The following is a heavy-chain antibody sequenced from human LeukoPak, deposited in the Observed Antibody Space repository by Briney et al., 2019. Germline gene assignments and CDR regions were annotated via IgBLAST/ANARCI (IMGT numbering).Heavy chain of an antibody. D-gene: IGHD6-13*01. V-gene: IGHV3-23*01. Sequence: EGSLRLSCAASGFTFSSYAMSWVRQAPGKGLAWVSTVSGSGGTTYYAESVEGRFTISRDNSKNTLYLQMNTLRVDDTAVYYCATPGDSSSWYYFDYWGQGTLVTVSS. CDR1: GFTFSSYA. CDR2: VSGSGGTT. J-gene: IGHJ4*02. CDR3: ATPGDSSSWYYFDY.